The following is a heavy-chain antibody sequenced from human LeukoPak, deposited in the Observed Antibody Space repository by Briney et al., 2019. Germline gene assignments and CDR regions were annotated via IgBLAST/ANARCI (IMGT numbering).Heavy chain of an antibody. CDR3: VRGIQWLVGEWFDP. CDR1: GYTFINYA. CDR2: ITTYNGDT. V-gene: IGHV1-18*01. D-gene: IGHD6-19*01. J-gene: IGHJ5*02. Sequence: ASVKVSCKASGYTFINYAISWVRQAPGQGLEWMGGITTYNGDTHYAQKLQGRVTMTTDTSTATAYMELRSLESDDTAVYYCVRGIQWLVGEWFDPWGQGTLVTVSS.